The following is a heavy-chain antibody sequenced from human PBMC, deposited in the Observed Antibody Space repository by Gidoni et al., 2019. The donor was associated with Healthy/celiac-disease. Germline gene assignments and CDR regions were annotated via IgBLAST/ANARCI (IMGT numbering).Heavy chain of an antibody. CDR1: GFSLSTSGIC. J-gene: IGHJ6*02. CDR2: IDWDDDK. D-gene: IGHD6-13*01. V-gene: IGHV2-70*01. CDR3: ARILQYSSSGRYYYYGMDV. Sequence: QVTLRESGPALVTPTQTLTLTCTFSGFSLSTSGICVSCIRQPPGKALEWLALIDWDDDKYYSTSLKTRLNISKDTSKNQVFLTMTNMDPVDTATYYCARILQYSSSGRYYYYGMDVWGQGTTVTVAS.